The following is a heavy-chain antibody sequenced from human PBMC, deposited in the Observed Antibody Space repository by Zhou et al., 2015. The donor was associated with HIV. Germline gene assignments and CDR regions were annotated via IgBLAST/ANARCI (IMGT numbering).Heavy chain of an antibody. J-gene: IGHJ5*02. D-gene: IGHD3-10*01. CDR2: IGTYNGNT. CDR1: GYTFNTYG. V-gene: IGHV1-18*01. Sequence: QVQLVQSGAEVKKPGASVKVSCKASGYTFNTYGITWVRQAPGQGLEWMGGIGTYNGNTIYAQKFQGRVTLTTDTSTRTAYMELGSLKSDDTAVYYCARRGNYFGSGSYRRWFDPWGQGTLVTVSS. CDR3: ARRGNYFGSGSYRRWFDP.